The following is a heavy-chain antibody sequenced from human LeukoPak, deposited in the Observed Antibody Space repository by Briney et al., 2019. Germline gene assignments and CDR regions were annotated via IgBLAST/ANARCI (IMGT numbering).Heavy chain of an antibody. CDR3: ARDSCSGGSCYPNWFDP. J-gene: IGHJ5*02. CDR2: IRYDGSNK. D-gene: IGHD2-15*01. Sequence: GGSLRLSCAASGFTFSSYGMHWVRQAPGKGLEWVAFIRYDGSNKYYADSVKGRFTISRDNSKNTLYLQMNSLRAEDTAVYYCARDSCSGGSCYPNWFDPWGQGTLVTVSS. V-gene: IGHV3-30*02. CDR1: GFTFSSYG.